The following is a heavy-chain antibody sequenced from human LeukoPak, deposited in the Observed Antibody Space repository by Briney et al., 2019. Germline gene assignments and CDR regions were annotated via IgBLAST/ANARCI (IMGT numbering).Heavy chain of an antibody. CDR1: GGSFSGYY. CDR3: ARGGYYYGSGSYYEVRSYCFDY. Sequence: SETLSLTCAVYGGSFSGYYWSWIRQPPGKGLEWIGEINHSGSTNYNPSLKSRVTISVDTSKNQFSLKLSSVTAADTAVYYCARGGYYYGSGSYYEVRSYCFDYWGQGTLVTVSS. J-gene: IGHJ4*02. D-gene: IGHD3-10*01. V-gene: IGHV4-34*01. CDR2: INHSGST.